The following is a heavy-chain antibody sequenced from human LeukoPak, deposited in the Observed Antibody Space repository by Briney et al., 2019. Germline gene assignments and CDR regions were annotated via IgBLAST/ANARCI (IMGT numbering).Heavy chain of an antibody. V-gene: IGHV1-2*06. D-gene: IGHD3-22*01. CDR1: GYTFTGYY. CDR3: ARDLDYYDSSGLDY. J-gene: IGHJ4*02. CDR2: INPNSGGT. Sequence: ASVKVSCKASGYTFTGYYMHWVRQAPGQGLEWMGRINPNSGGTNYAQKFQGRVTMTRDTSISTAYMELSRLRSDDTAVYYCARDLDYYDSSGLDYWGQGTPVTVSS.